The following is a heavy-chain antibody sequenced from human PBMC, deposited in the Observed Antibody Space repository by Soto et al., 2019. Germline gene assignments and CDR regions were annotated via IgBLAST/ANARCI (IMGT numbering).Heavy chain of an antibody. CDR3: ARGSSGVWFGELYYYYYYMDV. CDR1: GYTFTSYV. J-gene: IGHJ6*03. Sequence: ASVKVSCKASGYTFTSYVISWVRQAPGQGLEWMGWISAYNGNTNYAQKLQGRVTMTTDTSTSTAYMELRSLRSGDTAVYYCARGSSGVWFGELYYYYYYMDVWGKGTTVTVSS. D-gene: IGHD3-10*01. CDR2: ISAYNGNT. V-gene: IGHV1-18*01.